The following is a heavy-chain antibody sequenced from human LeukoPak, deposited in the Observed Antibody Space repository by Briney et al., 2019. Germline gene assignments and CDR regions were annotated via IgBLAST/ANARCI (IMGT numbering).Heavy chain of an antibody. D-gene: IGHD1-26*01. V-gene: IGHV4-59*01. CDR3: ARVVAGAEGWFDP. CDR2: IYYSGST. Sequence: SETLSLTCTVSGGSISSYYWSWIRQPPGKGLEWIGYIYYSGSTNYNPSLKSRVTIPVDTSKNQFSLKLSSVTAADTAVYYCARVVAGAEGWFDPWGQGTLVTVSS. CDR1: GGSISSYY. J-gene: IGHJ5*02.